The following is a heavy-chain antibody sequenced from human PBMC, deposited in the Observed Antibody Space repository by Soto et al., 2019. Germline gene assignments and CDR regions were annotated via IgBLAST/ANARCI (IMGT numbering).Heavy chain of an antibody. V-gene: IGHV1-18*01. J-gene: IGHJ5*02. D-gene: IGHD3-16*02. CDR1: GYTFTSYG. CDR2: IRAYNGNT. CDR3: ARGPSAYYDYVWGSYRYDNWFDP. Sequence: QVQLVQSGAEVKKPGASVKVSCKASGYTFTSYGISWVRQAPGQGLEWMGWIRAYNGNTNYAQKLQGRVTMTTDTSTSRADKELRRLGSDDTDVYYCARGPSAYYDYVWGSYRYDNWFDPWGQGTLVNVSS.